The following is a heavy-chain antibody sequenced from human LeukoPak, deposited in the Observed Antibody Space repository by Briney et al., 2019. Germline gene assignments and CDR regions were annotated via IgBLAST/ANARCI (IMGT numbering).Heavy chain of an antibody. Sequence: GGSLRLSCAASGFTFSSYAMSWVRQAPGKGLDWVSTITGSGGSTYYADSVKGRFTISRDNSKNTLYLQIYSLRAEDTAVYYCAKDAFHDSGTYYLPFDYWGQGTLVSGSS. CDR1: GFTFSSYA. V-gene: IGHV3-23*01. J-gene: IGHJ4*02. D-gene: IGHD3-22*01. CDR3: AKDAFHDSGTYYLPFDY. CDR2: ITGSGGST.